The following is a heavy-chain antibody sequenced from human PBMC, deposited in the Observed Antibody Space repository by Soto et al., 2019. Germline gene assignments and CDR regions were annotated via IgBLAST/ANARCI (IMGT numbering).Heavy chain of an antibody. J-gene: IGHJ4*02. D-gene: IGHD3-16*01. CDR3: ARTLVGAYGFTFDY. V-gene: IGHV1-69*01. Sequence: QVQLVQSGAEVKKPGSSVKVSCKASGGTFSSNAISWERQAPGQGLEWMGGIIPFTGTIKYAEIFQGRVTITADESTTTAYMELTSLTSEDTAVYYCARTLVGAYGFTFDYWGQGTLVLVSS. CDR1: GGTFSSNA. CDR2: IIPFTGTI.